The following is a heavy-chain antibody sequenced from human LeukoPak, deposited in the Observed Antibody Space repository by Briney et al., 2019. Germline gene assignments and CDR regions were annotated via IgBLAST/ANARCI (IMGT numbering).Heavy chain of an antibody. J-gene: IGHJ4*02. CDR3: AKDTYYYDSSGYPGNY. V-gene: IGHV3-30*18. CDR1: GFTFSSYG. D-gene: IGHD3-22*01. CDR2: ISYDGSNK. Sequence: PGRSLRLSCAASGFTFSSYGMHWVRQAPGKGLEWVAVISYDGSNKYYADSVKGRFTISRDNSKNTLYLQMNSLRAEDTAVYYCAKDTYYYDSSGYPGNYWGQGTLVTVSS.